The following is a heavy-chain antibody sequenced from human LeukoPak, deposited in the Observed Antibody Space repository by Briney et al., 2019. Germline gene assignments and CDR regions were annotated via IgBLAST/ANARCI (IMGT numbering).Heavy chain of an antibody. V-gene: IGHV3-53*01. J-gene: IGHJ3*02. CDR1: GFTVSSNY. D-gene: IGHD5-24*01. CDR3: ARGHPERRLQVNAFDI. CDR2: IYSGGST. Sequence: GGSLRLSCAASGFTVSSNYMSWVRQAPGKGLEWVSVIYSGGSTYYADSVKGRFTISRDNSKNTLYLQMNSLRAEDTAVYYCARGHPERRLQVNAFDIWGQGTMVTVSS.